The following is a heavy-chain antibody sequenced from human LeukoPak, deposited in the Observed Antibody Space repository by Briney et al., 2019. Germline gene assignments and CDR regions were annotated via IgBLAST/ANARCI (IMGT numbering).Heavy chain of an antibody. CDR2: ISAYNGNT. Sequence: ASVKVSCKASGYTFTSYGISWVRQAPGQGLEWMGWISAYNGNTNYAQKLQGRVTMTTDTSTGTAYMELRSLRSDDTAVYYCARIPLKVRGVIEPFDYWGQGTLVTVSS. D-gene: IGHD3-10*01. V-gene: IGHV1-18*01. CDR3: ARIPLKVRGVIEPFDY. CDR1: GYTFTSYG. J-gene: IGHJ4*02.